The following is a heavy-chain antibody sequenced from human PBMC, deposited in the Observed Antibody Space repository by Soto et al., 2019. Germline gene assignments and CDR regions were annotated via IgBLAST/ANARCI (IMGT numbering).Heavy chain of an antibody. D-gene: IGHD2-2*01. V-gene: IGHV3-33*01. CDR1: GFTFSSYG. CDR3: ARHGSSTAFAI. CDR2: IWYDGSNK. Sequence: QVQLVESGGGVVQPGRSLRLSCAASGFTFSSYGMHWVRQAPGKGLEWVAVIWYDGSNKYYADSVKGRFTISRDNSKTTVYLQMDSLRAEDTAVYYCARHGSSTAFAIWGQGTILTVSS. J-gene: IGHJ3*02.